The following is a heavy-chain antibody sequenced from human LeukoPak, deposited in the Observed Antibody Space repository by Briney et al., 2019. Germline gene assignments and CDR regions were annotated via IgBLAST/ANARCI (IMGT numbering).Heavy chain of an antibody. Sequence: GGSLRLSCAASGFTFSSYGMSWVRQAPGKGLEWVSAISGSGGSTYYADSVKRRFTISRDNSKNTLYLQMNSLRAEDTAVYYCAKDFYGDGYPSYFDYWGQGTLVTVSS. CDR3: AKDFYGDGYPSYFDY. CDR2: ISGSGGST. J-gene: IGHJ4*02. D-gene: IGHD5-24*01. CDR1: GFTFSSYG. V-gene: IGHV3-23*01.